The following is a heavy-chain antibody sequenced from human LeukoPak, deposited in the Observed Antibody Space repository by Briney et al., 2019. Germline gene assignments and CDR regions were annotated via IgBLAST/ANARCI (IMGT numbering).Heavy chain of an antibody. Sequence: SETLSLTCTVSGGSISSYYWSWIRQPPGKGLEWIGYIYYSGSTNYNPSLKSRVTISVDTSKNQFSLKLSSVTAADTAVYYCARGMDFQLPFDYWGQGTLVTVSS. V-gene: IGHV4-59*12. CDR1: GGSISSYY. CDR3: ARGMDFQLPFDY. D-gene: IGHD2-2*01. J-gene: IGHJ4*02. CDR2: IYYSGST.